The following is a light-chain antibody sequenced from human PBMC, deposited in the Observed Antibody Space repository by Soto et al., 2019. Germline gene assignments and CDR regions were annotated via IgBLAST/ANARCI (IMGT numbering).Light chain of an antibody. J-gene: IGLJ2*01. CDR1: SSDVGGYNY. CDR3: SSDTNNSPVV. CDR2: EVS. Sequence: QSVLTQPASVSGSPGQSITISCTGTSSDVGGYNYVSWYQQHPGKAPKLMIYEVSNRPSGVSNRFSGSKSGNTASLTISGLQAEDEADYYCSSDTNNSPVVFGGGTKLTVL. V-gene: IGLV2-14*01.